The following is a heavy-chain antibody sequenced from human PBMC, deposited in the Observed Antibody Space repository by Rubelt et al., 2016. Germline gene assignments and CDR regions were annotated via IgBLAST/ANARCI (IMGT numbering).Heavy chain of an antibody. V-gene: IGHV3-33*05. D-gene: IGHD3-10*01. Sequence: GFTFSSYGMHWVRQAPGKGLEWVAVISYDGSNKYYADSVKGRFTISRDNSKNTLYLQMNSLRAEDTAVYYSARATMVRGVTAYYGMDVWGQGTTVTVSS. CDR1: GFTFSSYG. CDR3: ARATMVRGVTAYYGMDV. J-gene: IGHJ6*02. CDR2: ISYDGSNK.